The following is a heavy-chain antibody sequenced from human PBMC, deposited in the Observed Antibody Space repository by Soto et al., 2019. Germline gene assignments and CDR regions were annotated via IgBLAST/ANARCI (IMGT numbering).Heavy chain of an antibody. CDR3: ARESGYCTNGVCYGFDY. Sequence: KVSCKASGYTFTGYYMHWVRQAPGQGLEWMGWINPNSGGTNYAQKFQGRVTMTRDTSISTAYMELSRLRSDDTAVYYCARESGYCTNGVCYGFDYWGQGTLVTVSS. D-gene: IGHD2-8*01. V-gene: IGHV1-2*02. CDR2: INPNSGGT. CDR1: GYTFTGYY. J-gene: IGHJ4*02.